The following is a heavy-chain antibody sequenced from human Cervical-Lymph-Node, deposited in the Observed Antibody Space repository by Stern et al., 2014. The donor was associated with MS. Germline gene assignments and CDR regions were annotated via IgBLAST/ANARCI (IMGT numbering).Heavy chain of an antibody. CDR2: LIPVFGTP. CDR3: APEGWFDP. V-gene: IGHV1-69*01. Sequence: QVQLVESGAEVKKPGSSVKVSCKASGTTFSTYGINWVRQAPGQGLEWMGGLIPVFGTPNNAQKFKGRVTITADEATSTAYMELSSLKSDDTAMYYCAPEGWFDPWGKGTLVTVSS. J-gene: IGHJ5*02. CDR1: GTTFSTYG.